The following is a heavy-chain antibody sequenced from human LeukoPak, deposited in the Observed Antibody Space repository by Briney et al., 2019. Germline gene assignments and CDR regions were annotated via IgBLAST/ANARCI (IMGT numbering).Heavy chain of an antibody. D-gene: IGHD1-26*01. CDR2: IIPIFGTA. J-gene: IGHJ5*02. CDR3: ARRPPTELRNWFDP. Sequence: ASVKVSCKASGGTFSSYAISWVRQAPGQGLEWMGRIIPIFGTANYAQKFQGRVTITTDTSTSTAYMELRSLRSDDTAVYYCARRPPTELRNWFDPWGQGTLVTVSS. CDR1: GGTFSSYA. V-gene: IGHV1-69*05.